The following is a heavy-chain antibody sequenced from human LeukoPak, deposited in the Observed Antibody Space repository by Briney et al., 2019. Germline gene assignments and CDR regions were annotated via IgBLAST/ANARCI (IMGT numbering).Heavy chain of an antibody. CDR3: ARGSSSWFDWYFDL. Sequence: SQTLAVTCTVSGGSISSYYWSLIRQPAAKRLHWIGRIYTSGSTNYNPSLKSRVTMSVDTSKNQFSLKLSSVTAADTAVYYCARGSSSWFDWYFDLWGRGTLVTVSS. D-gene: IGHD6-13*01. V-gene: IGHV4-4*07. CDR1: GGSISSYY. J-gene: IGHJ2*01. CDR2: IYTSGST.